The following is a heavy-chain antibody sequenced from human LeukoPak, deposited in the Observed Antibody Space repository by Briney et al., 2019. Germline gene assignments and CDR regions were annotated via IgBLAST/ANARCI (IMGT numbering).Heavy chain of an antibody. D-gene: IGHD1-14*01. Sequence: SSETLSLTCTVSGGSISSYYWGWIRQPPGKGLEWIGSIYYSGTTYYNPSLKSRVTISVDTSKKQFSLKLRSVTAADTAVYYCARHEWGITNAFDIWGQGTMTVSS. CDR2: IYYSGTT. V-gene: IGHV4-39*01. J-gene: IGHJ3*02. CDR1: GGSISSYY. CDR3: ARHEWGITNAFDI.